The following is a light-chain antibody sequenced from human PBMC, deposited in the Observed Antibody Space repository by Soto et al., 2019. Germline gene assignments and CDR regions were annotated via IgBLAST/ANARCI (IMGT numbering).Light chain of an antibody. CDR3: QQSYSTPYS. J-gene: IGKJ2*01. CDR1: QNISSF. Sequence: DLQMTQSPSSLSASVGDRVTITCRASQNISSFLNWYQQKPGKAPGLLIYAASSLQSGVPSRFSGSGSGTDFTLTISSLQPEDFATYNCQQSYSTPYSFGQGTKLEIK. CDR2: AAS. V-gene: IGKV1-39*01.